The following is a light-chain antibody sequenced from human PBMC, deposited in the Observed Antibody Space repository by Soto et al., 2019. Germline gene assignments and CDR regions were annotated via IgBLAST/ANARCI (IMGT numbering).Light chain of an antibody. V-gene: IGKV1-39*01. J-gene: IGKJ5*01. CDR2: AAS. CDR3: QQSYSTPIT. CDR1: QSISNY. Sequence: DIQMTQSPSSLSASVGDRLTVTCRASQSISNYLNWYQQKPGKAPKVLIYAASNLQSGVPSRFSGSGSGADFTLTISSLQPEDFATYYCQQSYSTPITFGQGTRLEI.